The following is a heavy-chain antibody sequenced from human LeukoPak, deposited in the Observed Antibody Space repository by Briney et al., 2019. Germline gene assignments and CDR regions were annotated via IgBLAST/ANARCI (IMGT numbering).Heavy chain of an antibody. V-gene: IGHV4-39*07. D-gene: IGHD3-22*01. J-gene: IGHJ2*01. Sequence: SETLSLTCTVSSGSISSSSYYWGWIRQPPGKGLEWIGSIYYSGSTYYNPSLKSRVTISVDTSKNQFSLKLSSVTAADTAVYYCARVSYDSSGYYILWYFDLWGRGTLVTVSS. CDR1: SGSISSSSYY. CDR3: ARVSYDSSGYYILWYFDL. CDR2: IYYSGST.